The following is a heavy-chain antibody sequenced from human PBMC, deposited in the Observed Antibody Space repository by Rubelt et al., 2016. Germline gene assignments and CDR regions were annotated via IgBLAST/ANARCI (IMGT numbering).Heavy chain of an antibody. Sequence: QVQLVQSGAEVKKPGSSVKVSCKASGGTFRSYAISWVRQAPGQGLEWMGGIIPIFGTATYAQKFQGRVTIIADESTSTSYMELSSPRSEDTAVYYCARDSSECGCGGDCCTYYYGMDVWGQGTTVTVSS. D-gene: IGHD2-21*02. CDR2: IIPIFGTA. V-gene: IGHV1-69*01. CDR1: GGTFRSYA. J-gene: IGHJ6*02. CDR3: ARDSSECGCGGDCCTYYYGMDV.